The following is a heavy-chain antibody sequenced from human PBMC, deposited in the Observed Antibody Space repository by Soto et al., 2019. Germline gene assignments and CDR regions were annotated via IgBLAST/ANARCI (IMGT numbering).Heavy chain of an antibody. D-gene: IGHD2-8*01. V-gene: IGHV1-18*04. J-gene: IGHJ5*02. CDR1: GYTFTSYV. CDR3: ARDRSDAGLFDP. CDR2: ISAYNGNT. Sequence: ASVNFPFNASGYTFTSYVISWVRQAPGQGLDWMGWISAYNGNTNYAQKLQGRVTMTTDTSTSTSYMELRSLRSDDTAVYYCARDRSDAGLFDPWGHGTLVTVSS.